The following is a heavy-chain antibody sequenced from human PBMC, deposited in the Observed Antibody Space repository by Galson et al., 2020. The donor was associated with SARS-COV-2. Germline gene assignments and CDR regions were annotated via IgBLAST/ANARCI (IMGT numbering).Heavy chain of an antibody. V-gene: IGHV3-11*04. CDR1: GFTFSDYF. J-gene: IGHJ1*01. D-gene: IGHD2-15*01. CDR3: ARVGDCSGGICYGAEYFQH. Sequence: NSGGSLRLSCAASGFTFSDYFMSWVSQAPGKGLEWVSYISSSGSSINYADSGKGRFTISRDNAKNSLNLQMNSLRVEDTAVYYCARVGDCSGGICYGAEYFQHWGQGTLVTVSS. CDR2: ISSSGSSI.